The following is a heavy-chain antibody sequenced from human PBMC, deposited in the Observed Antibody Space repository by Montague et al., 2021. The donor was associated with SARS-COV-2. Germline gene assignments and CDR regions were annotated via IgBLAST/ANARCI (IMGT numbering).Heavy chain of an antibody. J-gene: IGHJ3*02. D-gene: IGHD2-15*01. CDR1: GGSISSSSYY. CDR3: ARGDGVVVAAPYI. V-gene: IGHV4-31*03. CDR2: MYDSGST. Sequence: TLSLTCTVSGGSISSSSYYCSWIRQHPGKGLEWIGYMYDSGSTYYNPSLTSRVTMSLDTSKNQFSLKLSSVTAADTAVYYCARGDGVVVAAPYIWGQGTMVTVSS.